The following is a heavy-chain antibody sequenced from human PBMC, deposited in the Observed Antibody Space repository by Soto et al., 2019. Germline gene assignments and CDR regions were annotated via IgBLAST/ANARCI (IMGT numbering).Heavy chain of an antibody. CDR3: ARVVHSSSWYDQAAFDI. J-gene: IGHJ3*02. D-gene: IGHD6-13*01. Sequence: SETLSLTCTVSGGSISSYYWSWIRQPPGKGLEWIGYIYYSGSTNYNPSLKSRVTISVDTSKNQFSLKLSSVTAADTAVYYCARVVHSSSWYDQAAFDIWGQGTMVTVSS. CDR2: IYYSGST. CDR1: GGSISSYY. V-gene: IGHV4-59*01.